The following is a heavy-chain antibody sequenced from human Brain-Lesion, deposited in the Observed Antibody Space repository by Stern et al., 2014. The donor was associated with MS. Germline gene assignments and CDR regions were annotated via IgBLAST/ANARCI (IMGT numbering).Heavy chain of an antibody. CDR1: GYTLTDFS. Sequence: QVQLMQSGAEVKKPGASVKVSCKVSGYTLTDFSMHWVRQAPRKGLEWMGGFDPEEGETIYAQKFQGRVTLTEDNATDPAYMELSSLRSEDTAVYYCATLSPGAGGNYYRHFDYWGQGTLVTVSS. CDR2: FDPEEGET. CDR3: ATLSPGAGGNYYRHFDY. D-gene: IGHD1-26*01. J-gene: IGHJ4*02. V-gene: IGHV1-24*01.